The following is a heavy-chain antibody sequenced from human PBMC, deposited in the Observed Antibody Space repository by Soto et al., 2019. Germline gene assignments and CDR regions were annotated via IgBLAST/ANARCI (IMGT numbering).Heavy chain of an antibody. D-gene: IGHD2-15*01. Sequence: PSETLSLTCAFYGGSFSGYYWSWIRPPPGKGLEWIGEINHSGSTNYNPSLKSRVTISVDTSKNQLPLKLSSVTAPDTAVYYCANVVVVAATPSYFGYWGQGTLVTVSS. CDR3: ANVVVVAATPSYFGY. CDR2: INHSGST. V-gene: IGHV4-34*01. CDR1: GGSFSGYY. J-gene: IGHJ4*02.